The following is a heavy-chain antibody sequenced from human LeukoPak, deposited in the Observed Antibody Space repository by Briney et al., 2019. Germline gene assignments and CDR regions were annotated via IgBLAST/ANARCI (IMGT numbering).Heavy chain of an antibody. J-gene: IGHJ4*02. V-gene: IGHV4-39*01. CDR2: IYYSGRT. CDR3: ARHPVGASGYYFDY. D-gene: IGHD1-26*01. Sequence: PSETLSLTCTVSGGSISSNSYYWGWIRQPPGKGLEWIGSIYYSGRTYYNPSLKSRVTISVDTSKNQLSLKVRSVTAADTAVYYCARHPVGASGYYFDYWGQGTLVTVSS. CDR1: GGSISSNSYY.